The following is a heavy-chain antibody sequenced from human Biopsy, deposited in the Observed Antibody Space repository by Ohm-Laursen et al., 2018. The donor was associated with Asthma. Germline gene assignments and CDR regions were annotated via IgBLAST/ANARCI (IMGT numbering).Heavy chain of an antibody. CDR3: ARDRGYCSGGTCPNWFDP. CDR2: INPNSGDT. V-gene: IGHV1-2*06. CDR1: GYTFTDYS. Sequence: SVKVSCKVSGYTFTDYSIHWVRQAPGQGLEWMGRINPNSGDTKYVQRFQGRVTVTRDRSISTAYMELSRLRSDDTAVYYCARDRGYCSGGTCPNWFDPWGQGTLVIVSS. J-gene: IGHJ5*02. D-gene: IGHD2-15*01.